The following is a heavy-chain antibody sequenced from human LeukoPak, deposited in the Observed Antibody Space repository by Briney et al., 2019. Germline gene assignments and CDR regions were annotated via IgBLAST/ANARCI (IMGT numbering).Heavy chain of an antibody. Sequence: TSETLSLTCTVSGVSISRYYWSWIRQPPGKGLEWIGYIYYSGSTNYNPSLKSRATISVDTSKNQFSLKLSSVTTADTAVYYCARGGVRGERRFDIWGQGTMVTVSS. CDR1: GVSISRYY. CDR2: IYYSGST. V-gene: IGHV4-59*01. J-gene: IGHJ3*02. D-gene: IGHD3-10*01. CDR3: ARGGVRGERRFDI.